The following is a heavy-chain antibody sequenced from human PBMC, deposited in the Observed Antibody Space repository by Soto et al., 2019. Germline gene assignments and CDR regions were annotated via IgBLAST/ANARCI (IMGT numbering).Heavy chain of an antibody. Sequence: ETLSLTCTVSGGSISNSSYYWGWIRQPPGKGLEWIGSIYYSGSTYYNPSLKSRVTISVDTSKNQFSLKLSSVTAADTAVYYCARLYYYGSGSWSSWFDPWGQGTLVTVSS. J-gene: IGHJ5*02. CDR1: GGSISNSSYY. CDR3: ARLYYYGSGSWSSWFDP. CDR2: IYYSGST. V-gene: IGHV4-39*01. D-gene: IGHD3-10*01.